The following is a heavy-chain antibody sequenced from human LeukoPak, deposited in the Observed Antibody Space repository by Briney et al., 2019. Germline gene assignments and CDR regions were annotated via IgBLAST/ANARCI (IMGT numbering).Heavy chain of an antibody. CDR2: ISTTSDSA. V-gene: IGHV3-23*01. D-gene: IGHD3-10*01. CDR3: AKLPGGYYGSQNYRDY. J-gene: IGHJ4*02. CDR1: GFTFSSNV. Sequence: GGSLRLSCAASGFTFSSNVMSWVRQAPGKGLEWVSAISTTSDSAYYADSVKGRFTISRDNSKNSLYLQMNSLRAEDTAIYYCAKLPGGYYGSQNYRDYWGQGTLVTVSS.